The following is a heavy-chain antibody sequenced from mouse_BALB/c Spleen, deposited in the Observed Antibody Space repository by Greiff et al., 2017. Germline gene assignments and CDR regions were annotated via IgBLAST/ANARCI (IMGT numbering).Heavy chain of an antibody. D-gene: IGHD2-1*01. CDR2: IWAGGST. Sequence: VQLVESGPGLVAPSQSLSITCTVSGFSLTSYGVHWVRQPPGKGLEWLGVIWAGGSTNYNSALMSRLSISKDNSKSQVFLKMISLQTDNTAMYYCARDGDGNYGAWFAYWGPGTLVTVSA. J-gene: IGHJ3*01. V-gene: IGHV2-9*02. CDR1: GFSLTSYG. CDR3: ARDGDGNYGAWFAY.